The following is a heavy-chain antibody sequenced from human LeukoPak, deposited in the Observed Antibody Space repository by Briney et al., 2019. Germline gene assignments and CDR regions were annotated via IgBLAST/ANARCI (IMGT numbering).Heavy chain of an antibody. CDR2: IYYSGST. Sequence: SETLSLTCTVSGGSISSSSYYWGWIRQPPGKGLEWFGSIYYSGSTYYNPSLKSRVTISVDTSKNQFSLKLSSVTAADTAVYYCARGIWGSYRVDYWGQGTLVTVSS. CDR3: ARGIWGSYRVDY. J-gene: IGHJ4*02. V-gene: IGHV4-39*01. D-gene: IGHD3-16*02. CDR1: GGSISSSSYY.